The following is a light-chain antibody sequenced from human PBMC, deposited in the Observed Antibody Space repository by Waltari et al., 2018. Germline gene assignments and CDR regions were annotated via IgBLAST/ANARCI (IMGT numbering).Light chain of an antibody. CDR2: KAS. CDR3: QQYNSYSLLS. CDR1: QIISNW. Sequence: DIPLNQSPSTLSASVVARFTITCRASQIISNWLAWYQQKPGKAPKLLIYKASTLESGVPSRFSGRGSGTEFTLTISRLQPDDFATYYCQQYNSYSLLSFGGGTKVEIK. V-gene: IGKV1-5*03. J-gene: IGKJ4*01.